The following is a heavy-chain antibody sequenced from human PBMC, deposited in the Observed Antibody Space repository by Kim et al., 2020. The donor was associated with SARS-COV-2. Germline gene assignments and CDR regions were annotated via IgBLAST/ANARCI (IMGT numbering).Heavy chain of an antibody. CDR3: ARDLDSWYDYYYYGMDV. V-gene: IGHV1-69*13. J-gene: IGHJ6*02. Sequence: SVKVSCKASGGTFSSYAISWVRQAPGQGLEWMGGIIPIFGTANYAQKFQGRVTITADESTSTAYMELSSLRSEDTAVYYCARDLDSWYDYYYYGMDVWGQGTTVTVSS. CDR2: IIPIFGTA. CDR1: GGTFSSYA. D-gene: IGHD6-13*01.